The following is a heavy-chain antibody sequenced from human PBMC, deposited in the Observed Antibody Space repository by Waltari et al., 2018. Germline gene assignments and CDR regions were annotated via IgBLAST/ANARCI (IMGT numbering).Heavy chain of an antibody. CDR3: AKRGGTGPVAVAGINCDH. V-gene: IGHV3-23*01. Sequence: EVQLLESGGGLVQPGGSLRLSCAASGFTFRTYAMYWVRQAPGNGLEWVSSISCSGNNAYYIDSVKGRFTISRDNSKKTVYREVNSLSVEDTGTYYCAKRGGTGPVAVAGINCDHWGRGTLVSVSS. CDR1: GFTFRTYA. CDR2: ISCSGNNA. D-gene: IGHD6-19*01. J-gene: IGHJ4*02.